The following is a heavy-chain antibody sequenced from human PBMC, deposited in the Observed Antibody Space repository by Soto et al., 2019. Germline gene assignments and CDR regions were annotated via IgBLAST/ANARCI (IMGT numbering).Heavy chain of an antibody. Sequence: PSETLSLTCTVSGGSISSGGYYWGWIRQHPGKGLEGIGYIDYSGSTYYNPSLKSRVTISVDTSKNQFSLKLSSVTAADTAVYYCARSGWPVVVVTAITPGYFDDWGQGTLVTVSS. CDR3: ARSGWPVVVVTAITPGYFDD. D-gene: IGHD2-21*02. J-gene: IGHJ4*02. V-gene: IGHV4-31*03. CDR1: GGSISSGGYY. CDR2: IDYSGST.